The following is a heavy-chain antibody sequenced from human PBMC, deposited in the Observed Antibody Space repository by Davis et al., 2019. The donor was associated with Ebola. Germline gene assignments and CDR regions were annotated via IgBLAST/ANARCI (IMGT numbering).Heavy chain of an antibody. Sequence: MPSETLSLTCGVYGGSFSGHYWSWIRQPPGKGLEWIGEINHRGSTNYNPSLKSRVTISVDTSKNQFSLKLSSVTAADTAVYYCARVLSGYYYYYMDVWGKGTTVTVSS. V-gene: IGHV4-34*01. J-gene: IGHJ6*03. CDR2: INHRGST. CDR3: ARVLSGYYYYYMDV. CDR1: GGSFSGHY. D-gene: IGHD6-19*01.